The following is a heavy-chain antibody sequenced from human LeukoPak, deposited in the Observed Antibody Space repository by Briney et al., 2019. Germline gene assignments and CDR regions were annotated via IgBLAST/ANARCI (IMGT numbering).Heavy chain of an antibody. Sequence: SQTLSLTCTVSGGSISSGGYHWSWIRQHPGKGLEWIGYIYYSGSTYYNPSLKSRVTISVDTSKNQFSLKLSSVTAADTAVYYCAGYTSLGWFDPWGQGTLVTVSS. CDR1: GGSISSGGYH. CDR2: IYYSGST. CDR3: AGYTSLGWFDP. D-gene: IGHD3-16*02. V-gene: IGHV4-31*03. J-gene: IGHJ5*02.